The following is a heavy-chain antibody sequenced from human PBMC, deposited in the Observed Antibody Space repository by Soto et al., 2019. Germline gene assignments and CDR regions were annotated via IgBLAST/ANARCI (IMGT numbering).Heavy chain of an antibody. V-gene: IGHV4-39*02. CDR2: IYYSGST. J-gene: IGHJ5*02. CDR3: ARDDRSSWYWEXFDP. D-gene: IGHD6-13*01. CDR1: GGSISSSRYY. Sequence: SETLALTCTVSGGSISSSRYYWGLIRQPPGKGLEWIGSIYYSGSTYYNPSLKSRVTISVDTSKNQFSLKLSSVTAADTAVYYCARDDRSSWYWEXFDPWGQGTLVTVSS.